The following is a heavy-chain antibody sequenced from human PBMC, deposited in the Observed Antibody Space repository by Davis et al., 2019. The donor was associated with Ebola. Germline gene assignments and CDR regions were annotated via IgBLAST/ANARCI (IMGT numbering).Heavy chain of an antibody. CDR1: GFSASLYS. D-gene: IGHD6-6*01. J-gene: IGHJ5*02. Sequence: GESLKISCAFSGFSASLYSMNWVRQAPGKGLEWVSYISSTSRTMYYADSVKGRFTISRDNSKNTLYLQMNSLRAEDTAVYYCAKARIAALRFDPWGQGTLVTVSS. CDR2: ISSTSRTM. CDR3: AKARIAALRFDP. V-gene: IGHV3-48*01.